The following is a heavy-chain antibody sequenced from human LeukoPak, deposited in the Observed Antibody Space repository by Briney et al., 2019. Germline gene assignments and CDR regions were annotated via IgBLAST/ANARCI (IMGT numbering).Heavy chain of an antibody. V-gene: IGHV3-66*01. CDR1: GLTVSSNY. J-gene: IGHJ4*02. D-gene: IGHD4-17*01. CDR2: IYSGGTT. Sequence: GGSLRLSCVVSGLTVSSNYMSWVRQAPGKGLEWVSVIYSGGTTNHADSVKGRFIVYRDNSKNTLYLQMNSLRAEDTAVYYCASKLTTGYWGQGTLVTVSS. CDR3: ASKLTTGY.